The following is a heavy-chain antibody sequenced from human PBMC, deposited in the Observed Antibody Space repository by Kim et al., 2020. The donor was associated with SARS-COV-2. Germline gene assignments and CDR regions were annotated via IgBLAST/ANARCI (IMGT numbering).Heavy chain of an antibody. D-gene: IGHD5-12*01. V-gene: IGHV3-33*01. Sequence: YSDSWKGRFTISIDNAKNSLFLQMNSLGDEDSATYFCARAVGPGYGYFDYWGHGTLVTVSS. J-gene: IGHJ4*01. CDR3: ARAVGPGYGYFDY.